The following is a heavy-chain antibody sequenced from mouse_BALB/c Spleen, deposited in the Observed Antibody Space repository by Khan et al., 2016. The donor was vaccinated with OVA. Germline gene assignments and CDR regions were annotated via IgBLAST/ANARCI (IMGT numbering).Heavy chain of an antibody. CDR3: ARKNCSDFDY. CDR1: GYSFTGYF. Sequence: EVQLQESGPELVKPGASVKISCKASGYSFTGYFMNWVMQSHGKSLEWIGRINPHIGETFYNQKFKGKAILTVDESSSTVHMELRSLASEDSVIYYCARKNCSDFDYWGQGTTLTVSS. D-gene: IGHD1-1*01. J-gene: IGHJ2*01. CDR2: INPHIGET. V-gene: IGHV1-20*02.